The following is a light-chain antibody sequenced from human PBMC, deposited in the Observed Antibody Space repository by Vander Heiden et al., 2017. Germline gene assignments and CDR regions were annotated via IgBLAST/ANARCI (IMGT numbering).Light chain of an antibody. V-gene: IGKV4-1*01. Sequence: DIVMTQSPDSLAVSLGERATINCKSSQSVLSSSNNKNYVVWYQQKPGQPPKLLISWASTREFGVPDRFSGSGSGTDFTLTISSLQAEDVAVYYCQQCYSTPTFRHGTKVEIK. CDR1: QSVLSSSNNKNY. J-gene: IGKJ1*01. CDR2: WAS. CDR3: QQCYSTPT.